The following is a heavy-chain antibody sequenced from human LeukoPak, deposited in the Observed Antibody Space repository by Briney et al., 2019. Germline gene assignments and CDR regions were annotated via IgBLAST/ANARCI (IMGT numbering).Heavy chain of an antibody. V-gene: IGHV4-34*01. CDR1: GGSFSGYY. CDR3: ARESAAIPGRPYIVATID. Sequence: SETLSLTCAVYGGSFSGYYWSWIRQPPGKGLEWIGEINHSGGTNYNPSLKSRVTISVDTSKNQFSLKLSSVTAADTAVYYCARESAAIPGRPYIVATIDWGQGTLVTVSS. D-gene: IGHD5-12*01. J-gene: IGHJ4*02. CDR2: INHSGGT.